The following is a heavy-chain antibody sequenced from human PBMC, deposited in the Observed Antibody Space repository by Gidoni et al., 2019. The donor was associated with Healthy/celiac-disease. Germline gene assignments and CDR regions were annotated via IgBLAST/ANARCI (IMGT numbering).Heavy chain of an antibody. Sequence: QVQLVQSGAEVKKPGSSVKVSCQASGATFISYAISWVRQAPGQGLEWMGGISPIFGTANYAQKFQGRVTITADESTSTAYMELSSLRSEDTAVYYCAARPRELDILTGYYADYYYYGMDVRGQGTTVTVSS. CDR3: AARPRELDILTGYYADYYYYGMDV. CDR1: GATFISYA. V-gene: IGHV1-69*01. CDR2: ISPIFGTA. D-gene: IGHD3-9*01. J-gene: IGHJ6*02.